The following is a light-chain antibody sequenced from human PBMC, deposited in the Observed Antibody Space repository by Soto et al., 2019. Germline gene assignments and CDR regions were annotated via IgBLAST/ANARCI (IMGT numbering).Light chain of an antibody. V-gene: IGKV1-5*01. J-gene: IGKJ1*01. CDR3: QQYNSYSPEWT. CDR1: QSISSW. Sequence: DIHMTQSPSTLYASVGDIVTITWRASQSISSWLAWYQQKPGKAPKLLIYDASSLESGVPSRFSGSGSGTEFTLTISSLQPDDFATYYCQQYNSYSPEWTFGQGTKVDIK. CDR2: DAS.